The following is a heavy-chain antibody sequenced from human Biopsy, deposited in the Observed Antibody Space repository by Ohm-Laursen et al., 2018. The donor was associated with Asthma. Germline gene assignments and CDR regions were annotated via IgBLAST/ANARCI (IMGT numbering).Heavy chain of an antibody. CDR3: VRWRSGYPDHYSDF. J-gene: IGHJ4*02. CDR2: IYSGGGT. CDR1: GFTVSSNG. V-gene: IGHV3-53*05. Sequence: SLRLSCTASGFTVSSNGMSWVRQPPGKGLEWVSVIYSGGGTFYADSVKGRVTISRDIPKNTLSLQMNSLRGDDTAVYYCVRWRSGYPDHYSDFWGLGTLVTVSS. D-gene: IGHD2-21*01.